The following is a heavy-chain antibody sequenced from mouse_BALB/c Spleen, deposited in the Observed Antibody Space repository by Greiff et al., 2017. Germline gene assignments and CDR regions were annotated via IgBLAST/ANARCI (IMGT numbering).Heavy chain of an antibody. V-gene: IGHV5-6-3*01. CDR2: INSNGGST. D-gene: IGHD2-1*01. Sequence: DVHLVESGGGLVQPGGSLKLSCAASGFTFSSYGMSWVRQTPDKRLELVATINSNGGSTYYPDSVKGRFTISRDNAKNTLYLQMSSLKSEDTAMYYCARDYYGNYVDYWGQGTTLTVSS. J-gene: IGHJ2*01. CDR3: ARDYYGNYVDY. CDR1: GFTFSSYG.